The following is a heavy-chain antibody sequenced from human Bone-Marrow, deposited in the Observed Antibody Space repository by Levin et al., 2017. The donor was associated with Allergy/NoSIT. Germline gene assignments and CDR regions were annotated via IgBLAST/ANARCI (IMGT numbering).Heavy chain of an antibody. CDR2: IKQDGSEK. V-gene: IGHV3-7*01. D-gene: IGHD4-17*01. Sequence: VASVKVSCAASGFTFSSYWMSWVRQAPGKGLEWVANIKQDGSEKYYVDSVKGRFTISRDNAKNSLYLQMNSLRAEDTAVYYCARDSATVFAYWGQGTLVTVSS. CDR3: ARDSATVFAY. CDR1: GFTFSSYW. J-gene: IGHJ4*02.